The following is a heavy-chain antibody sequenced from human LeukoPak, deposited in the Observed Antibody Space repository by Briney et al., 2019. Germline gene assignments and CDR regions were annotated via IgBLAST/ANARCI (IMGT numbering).Heavy chain of an antibody. CDR3: AKNGDRGAYCTGGTCYPYFYYYMDV. J-gene: IGHJ6*03. D-gene: IGHD2-15*01. V-gene: IGHV3-23*01. CDR1: GITFSSYG. CDR2: ISSTGGTT. Sequence: PGGSLRLSCAASGITFSSYGMSWVRQAPGKGLEWVSSISSTGGTTYYADSVKGRFTISRDNSKNTLYLQMNSLRAEDTAIYYCAKNGDRGAYCTGGTCYPYFYYYMDVCGKGTTVTI.